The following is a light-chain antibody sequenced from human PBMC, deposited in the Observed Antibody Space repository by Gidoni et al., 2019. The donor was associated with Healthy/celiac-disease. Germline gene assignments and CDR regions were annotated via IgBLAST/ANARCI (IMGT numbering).Light chain of an antibody. Sequence: DIQITHSPSSLSASVGDRVTITCRASQSISSYLNWYQQKPGKAPKLLIYAASSLQSGVPSRFSGSGSGTDFTLTISSLQPEDFATYDCQQSYSTLSITFGQGTRLEIK. V-gene: IGKV1-39*01. CDR3: QQSYSTLSIT. CDR1: QSISSY. J-gene: IGKJ5*01. CDR2: AAS.